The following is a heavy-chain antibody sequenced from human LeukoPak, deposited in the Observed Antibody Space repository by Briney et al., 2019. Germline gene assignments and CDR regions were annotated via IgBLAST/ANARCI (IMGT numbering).Heavy chain of an antibody. CDR1: GGSISSSTYY. D-gene: IGHD3-10*01. J-gene: IGHJ4*02. V-gene: IGHV4-39*01. Sequence: SETLSLTCTVSGGSISSSTYYWGWIRQPPGKGLEWIGSIYYSGSTYYNPSLKGRVTISVDTSKNQFSLKLSSVTAADTAVYYCARERITMVRGVIIFGRQHFDYWGQGALVTVSS. CDR3: ARERITMVRGVIIFGRQHFDY. CDR2: IYYSGST.